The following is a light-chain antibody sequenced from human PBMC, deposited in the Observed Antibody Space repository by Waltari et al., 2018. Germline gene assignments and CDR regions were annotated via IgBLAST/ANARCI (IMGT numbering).Light chain of an antibody. V-gene: IGLV6-57*03. CDR2: GAD. CDR1: SGSIASNY. Sequence: FMLAQPHSVSESPGKTVTVSCTRTSGSIASNYVQWHQQRPGSAPTTVLYGADLRPSGVPDRFSGSIDSSSNSASLTISGLKTEDEADYYCQSYDSNDPWVFGGGTKLTVL. CDR3: QSYDSNDPWV. J-gene: IGLJ3*02.